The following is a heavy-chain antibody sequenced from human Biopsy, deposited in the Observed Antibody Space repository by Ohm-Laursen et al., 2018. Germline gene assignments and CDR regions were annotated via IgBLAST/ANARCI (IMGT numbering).Heavy chain of an antibody. Sequence: SETLSLTCTVSGDSIKNDAWSWIRQFPGKGLEWLGYMLHSGHSDYNPSLERRLPLSIDASKNQIPLNLSSVTAADTAIYYCARHFESTAIFDYWGQGALITVSS. CDR2: MLHSGHS. J-gene: IGHJ4*02. CDR1: GDSIKNDA. V-gene: IGHV4-59*08. CDR3: ARHFESTAIFDY. D-gene: IGHD5/OR15-5a*01.